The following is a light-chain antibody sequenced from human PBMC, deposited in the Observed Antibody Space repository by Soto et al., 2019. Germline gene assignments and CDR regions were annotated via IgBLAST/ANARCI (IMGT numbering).Light chain of an antibody. CDR1: QSVSSY. V-gene: IGKV3-11*01. J-gene: IGKJ5*01. Sequence: EIVLTQSPATLSLSPGERATLSCRASQSVSSYLAWYQQKAGQTPRLLIYDASNRATGIPARFSGSGSGTDFTLTISILEPEDFAVYYCQQRSNWPRSITFGQGTRLEIK. CDR3: QQRSNWPRSIT. CDR2: DAS.